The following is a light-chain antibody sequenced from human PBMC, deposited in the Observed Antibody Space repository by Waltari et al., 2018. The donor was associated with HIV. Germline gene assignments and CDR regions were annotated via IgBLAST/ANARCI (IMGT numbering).Light chain of an antibody. CDR3: SSYAGSNNWV. J-gene: IGLJ3*02. CDR1: SSDVGGYNY. CDR2: EVN. V-gene: IGLV2-8*01. Sequence: QSALTQPPSASGSPGQSVTIPCTGTSSDVGGYNYVSWYQQHPGKAPKLMIYEVNKRPAWVPDRFSGSKSGNTASLTGSGLQAGDEADYYCSSYAGSNNWVFGGGTKLTVL.